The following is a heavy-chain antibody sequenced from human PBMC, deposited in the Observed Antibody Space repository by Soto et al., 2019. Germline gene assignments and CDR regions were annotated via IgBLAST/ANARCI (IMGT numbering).Heavy chain of an antibody. Sequence: ESLKISCKGSGYSFTSYWIGWVRQMPGKGLEWMGIIYPGDSDTRYSPSFQGQVTISADKSISTAYLQWSSLKASDTAMYYCAXHSPLRVRGVIKYGMDVWGQGTTVTVSS. CDR1: GYSFTSYW. V-gene: IGHV5-51*01. J-gene: IGHJ6*02. D-gene: IGHD3-10*01. CDR2: IYPGDSDT. CDR3: AXHSPLRVRGVIKYGMDV.